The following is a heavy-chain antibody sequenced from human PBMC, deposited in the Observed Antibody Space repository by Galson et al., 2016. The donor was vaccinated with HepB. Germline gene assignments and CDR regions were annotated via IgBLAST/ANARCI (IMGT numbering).Heavy chain of an antibody. V-gene: IGHV3-7*03. Sequence: SLRLSCAASGFTFSNHWMIWVRQAPGKGLEWVANIRQDGSEKFYVDSVKGRFTIPRDNVKKSLFLQMNSLRAEDTAVYYCARPRGERNYYYYYGMDVWGQGTTVTVSS. CDR2: IRQDGSEK. D-gene: IGHD3-10*01. CDR3: ARPRGERNYYYYYGMDV. J-gene: IGHJ6*02. CDR1: GFTFSNHW.